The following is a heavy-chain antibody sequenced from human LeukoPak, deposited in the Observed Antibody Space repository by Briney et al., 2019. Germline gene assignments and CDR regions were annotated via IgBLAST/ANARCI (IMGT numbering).Heavy chain of an antibody. J-gene: IGHJ6*03. CDR2: LSDSGGST. CDR1: GLTFSTYA. V-gene: IGHV3-23*01. Sequence: GGSLRLSCAASGLTFSTYAMTWVRQAPGKGLEWVSTLSDSGGSTYYADSVKGRFTISRDNSKNTLYLEVNSLRAEDTAVYYCAKGPPPSQFYYYLDVWGKGTTVTVS. CDR3: AKGPPPSQFYYYLDV.